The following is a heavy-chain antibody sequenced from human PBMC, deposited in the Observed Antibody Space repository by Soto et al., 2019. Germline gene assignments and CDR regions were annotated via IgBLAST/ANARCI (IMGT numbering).Heavy chain of an antibody. J-gene: IGHJ6*02. V-gene: IGHV1-69*13. CDR3: ARDLVYDSSGYPVGYYYYYGMDV. CDR1: GGTFSSYA. D-gene: IGHD3-22*01. CDR2: IIPIFGTA. Sequence: SVKVSCKASGGTFSSYAISWVRQAPGQGLEWMGGIIPIFGTANYAQKFQGRVTITADESTSTAYMELSSLRSEDTAVYYCARDLVYDSSGYPVGYYYYYGMDVWGQGTTVTVSS.